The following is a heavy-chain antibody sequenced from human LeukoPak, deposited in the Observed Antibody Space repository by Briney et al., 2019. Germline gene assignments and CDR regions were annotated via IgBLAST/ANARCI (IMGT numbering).Heavy chain of an antibody. CDR2: IYYSGST. J-gene: IGHJ4*02. V-gene: IGHV4-31*03. CDR1: GGSISSGGYY. D-gene: IGHD5-18*01. Sequence: SQTLSLTCTVSGGSISSGGYYWSWIRQHPGTGLEWIGYIYYSGSTYYNPSLESRVTISVDTSKNQFSLKLSSVTAADTAVYYCAGNRGYSYGQLDYWGQGTLVTVSS. CDR3: AGNRGYSYGQLDY.